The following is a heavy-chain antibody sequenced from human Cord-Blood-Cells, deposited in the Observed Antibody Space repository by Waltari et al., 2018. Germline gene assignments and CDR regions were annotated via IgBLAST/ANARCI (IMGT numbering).Heavy chain of an antibody. CDR3: ARHALGGDRWVYWYFDL. CDR2: IYYSGRT. D-gene: IGHD2-21*01. J-gene: IGHJ2*01. V-gene: IGHV4-39*07. CDR1: GGSISSSSYY. Sequence: QLQLQESGPGLVKPSETLSLTCTVSGGSISSSSYYWGWLRQPPGKGLEWIGSIYYSGRTYYNPSLKSRVTISVDTSKNQFSLKLSSVTAADTAVYYCARHALGGDRWVYWYFDLWGRGTLVTVSS.